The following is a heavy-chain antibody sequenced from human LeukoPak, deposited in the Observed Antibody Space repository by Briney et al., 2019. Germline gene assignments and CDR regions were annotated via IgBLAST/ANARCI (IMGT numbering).Heavy chain of an antibody. CDR2: INHSGST. V-gene: IGHV4-34*01. D-gene: IGHD6-13*01. CDR1: GGSLNNYS. Sequence: SEALSLTCAVYGGSLNNYSWNWIRQSPGKGLEWIGEINHSGSTNYNPSLKSRVTISIDTSKNQFSLKLSSVTAADTAVYYCARGGIAAANWFDPWGQGTLVTVSS. J-gene: IGHJ5*02. CDR3: ARGGIAAANWFDP.